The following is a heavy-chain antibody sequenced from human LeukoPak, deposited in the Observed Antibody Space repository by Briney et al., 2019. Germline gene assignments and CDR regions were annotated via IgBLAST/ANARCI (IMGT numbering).Heavy chain of an antibody. V-gene: IGHV4-59*11. CDR2: MSYSGST. CDR1: GASISSHY. CDR3: ARERRGYDISGYYTDAFDI. J-gene: IGHJ3*02. Sequence: SETLSLTCTVSGASISSHYWSWIRQPPGKGLEWIGYMSYSGSTNYNPSLKSRVTISVDTSKSQFSLKLRSVTAADTAVYYCARERRGYDISGYYTDAFDIWGQGTMVTVSS. D-gene: IGHD3-22*01.